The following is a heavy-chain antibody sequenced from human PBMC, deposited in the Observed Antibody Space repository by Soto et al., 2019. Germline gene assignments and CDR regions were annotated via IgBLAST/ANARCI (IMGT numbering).Heavy chain of an antibody. CDR1: GFSFSTYT. D-gene: IGHD2-8*01. V-gene: IGHV3-23*01. CDR2: ISGSGGSP. Sequence: GGSLRLSCAASGFSFSTYTMSWVRRAPGKGLEWVSAISGSGGSPSYAESVQGRFTISRDNPKKTLYLQMNSLRAEDTAVYYCAKARCTTSNCYVPDYWGQGTLVTVSS. J-gene: IGHJ4*02. CDR3: AKARCTTSNCYVPDY.